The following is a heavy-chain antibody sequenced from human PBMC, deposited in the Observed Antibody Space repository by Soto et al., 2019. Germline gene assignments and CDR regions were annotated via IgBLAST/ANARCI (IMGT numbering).Heavy chain of an antibody. D-gene: IGHD6-13*01. CDR3: ARDPYSSSWPYYYYYGMDV. CDR1: GYTFTSYG. CDR2: ISAYNGNT. Sequence: GASVKVSCKASGYTFTSYGISWVRQAPGQGLEWMGWISAYNGNTNYAQKLQGRVTMTTDTSTSTAYMELRSLRSDDTAVYYCARDPYSSSWPYYYYYGMDVWGQGATVTV. V-gene: IGHV1-18*01. J-gene: IGHJ6*02.